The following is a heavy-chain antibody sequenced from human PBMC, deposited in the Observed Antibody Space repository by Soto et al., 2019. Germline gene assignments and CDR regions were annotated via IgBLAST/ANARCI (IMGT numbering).Heavy chain of an antibody. V-gene: IGHV3-21*01. CDR2: ISSSSSYI. Sequence: GGSLRLSCAASGFTFSSYSMNWVRQAPGKGLEWVSSISSSSSYIYHADSVKGRFTISRDNAKNSLYLQMNSLRAEDTAVYYCARDSLTYDAFDIWGQGTMVTVSS. CDR1: GFTFSSYS. CDR3: ARDSLTYDAFDI. J-gene: IGHJ3*02.